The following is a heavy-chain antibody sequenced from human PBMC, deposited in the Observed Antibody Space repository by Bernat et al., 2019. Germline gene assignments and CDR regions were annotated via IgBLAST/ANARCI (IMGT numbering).Heavy chain of an antibody. CDR3: ARHSFDILTGYLFDY. CDR1: GGSISSSSYY. CDR2: IYYSGST. V-gene: IGHV4-39*01. Sequence: QLQLQESGPGLVKPSETLSLTCTVSGGSISSSSYYWGWIRQPPGKGLEWIGSIYYSGSTYYNPSLKSRVTISVDTSKNQFSLKLSSVTAADTAVYYCARHSFDILTGYLFDYWGKGTLVTVSS. D-gene: IGHD3-9*01. J-gene: IGHJ4*02.